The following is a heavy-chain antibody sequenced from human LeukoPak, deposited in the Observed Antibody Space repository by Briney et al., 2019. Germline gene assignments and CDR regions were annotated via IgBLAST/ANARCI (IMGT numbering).Heavy chain of an antibody. CDR2: INPNSGGT. Sequence: ASVTVSCKASGYTFTCYYMHWVRQAPGQGLEWMGWINPNSGGTNYAQKFQGRVTMTRDTSISTAYMELSRLRSDDTAVYYCAKLRRDDYGDFYYFDYWGQGTLVTVSS. D-gene: IGHD4-17*01. V-gene: IGHV1-2*02. J-gene: IGHJ4*02. CDR3: AKLRRDDYGDFYYFDY. CDR1: GYTFTCYY.